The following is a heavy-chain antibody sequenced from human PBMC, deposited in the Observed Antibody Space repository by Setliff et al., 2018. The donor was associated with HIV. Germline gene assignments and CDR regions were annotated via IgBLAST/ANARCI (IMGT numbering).Heavy chain of an antibody. CDR1: GGFLSGYY. CDR3: ARGPEGAVAATRYFYYYMYV. Sequence: SETLSLTCAVYGGFLSGYYWSWLRQSPGKGLEWIGEINRSGSTNYNPSLKSRVTIVLDTSKTQFSLKLTSVTAADTAVYYCARGPEGAVAATRYFYYYMYVWGKGTTVTSP. D-gene: IGHD6-19*01. CDR2: INRSGST. V-gene: IGHV4-34*01. J-gene: IGHJ6*03.